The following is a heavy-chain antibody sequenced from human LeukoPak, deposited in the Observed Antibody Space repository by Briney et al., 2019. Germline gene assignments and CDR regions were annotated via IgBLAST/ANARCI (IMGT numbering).Heavy chain of an antibody. J-gene: IGHJ4*02. Sequence: PGGPLRLSCVASGFTFSSCNMHWFRHAPGKGLEGVAIIWYDGSNKYYTDSVKGRFTISRDNSKNTLYLQMNSLRAEDTALYYCAKDSNDYGDYNYFDYWGQGTLVTVSS. V-gene: IGHV3-33*06. CDR2: IWYDGSNK. D-gene: IGHD4-17*01. CDR3: AKDSNDYGDYNYFDY. CDR1: GFTFSSCN.